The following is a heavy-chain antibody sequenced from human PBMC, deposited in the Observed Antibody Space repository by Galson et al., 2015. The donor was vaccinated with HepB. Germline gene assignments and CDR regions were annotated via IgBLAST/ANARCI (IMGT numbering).Heavy chain of an antibody. D-gene: IGHD6-19*01. CDR2: ISSSGSTI. V-gene: IGHV3-48*03. Sequence: SLRLSCAASGFTFSSYEMNWVRQAPGKGLEWVSYISSSGSTIFCRDSVKGRFTISRDNAKNSLYLHMNSLRAEDTAVYYCARVGEIAVAGSFDYWGQGTLVTVSS. CDR1: GFTFSSYE. J-gene: IGHJ4*02. CDR3: ARVGEIAVAGSFDY.